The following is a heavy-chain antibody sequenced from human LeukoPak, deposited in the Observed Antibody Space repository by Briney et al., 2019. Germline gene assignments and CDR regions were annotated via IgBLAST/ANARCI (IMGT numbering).Heavy chain of an antibody. Sequence: LTGRSLRLSCAASGFTFSSYAMHWVRQAPGKGLEWVAVISYDGSNKYYADSVKGRFTISRDNSKNTLYLQMNSLRAEDTAVYYCARDKSRLRGYGMDVWGQGTTVTVSS. J-gene: IGHJ6*02. CDR3: ARDKSRLRGYGMDV. D-gene: IGHD5-18*01. V-gene: IGHV3-30-3*01. CDR2: ISYDGSNK. CDR1: GFTFSSYA.